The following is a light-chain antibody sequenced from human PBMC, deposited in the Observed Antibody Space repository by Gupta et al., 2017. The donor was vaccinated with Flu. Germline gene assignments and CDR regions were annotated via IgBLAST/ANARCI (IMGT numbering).Light chain of an antibody. CDR1: QSVGNY. CDR2: DVS. J-gene: IGKJ4*01. Sequence: EIVLTQSPATLSLSPGERATLSCRASQSVGNYLAWYQQKLGQTPRLLIYDVSNRATGITARFSGSGDGTDFNLTISSRDPEDFAVYYCQQRSKGPPKLTFGGGTKVKIK. V-gene: IGKV3-11*01. CDR3: QQRSKGPPKLT.